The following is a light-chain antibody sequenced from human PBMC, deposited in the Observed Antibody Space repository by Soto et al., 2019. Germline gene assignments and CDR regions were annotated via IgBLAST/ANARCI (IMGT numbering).Light chain of an antibody. CDR1: KGISSY. V-gene: IGKV1-39*01. CDR2: AAS. J-gene: IGKJ1*01. CDR3: QQRHSTVGT. Sequence: AALGYRVGSTTRGSKGISSYFNWYQQKPGKDPKLLIYAASSLQSGVPSRFSGSGSGTAFTITISSLQPEDSATSYCQQRHSTVGTFGQGTKVDIK.